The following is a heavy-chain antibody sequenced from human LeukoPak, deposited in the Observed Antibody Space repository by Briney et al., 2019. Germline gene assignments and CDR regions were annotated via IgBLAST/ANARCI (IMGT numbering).Heavy chain of an antibody. J-gene: IGHJ5*02. Sequence: GGSLRLSCAASGFSFSIYAVIWVRQAPGKGLEWVSAISGSGGSTYYADSVKGRFTISRDNSKNTLYLQMNSLRAEDTAVYYCAKDPTIFGVVKPNWFDPWGQGTLVTVSS. CDR1: GFSFSIYA. D-gene: IGHD3-3*01. V-gene: IGHV3-23*01. CDR2: ISGSGGST. CDR3: AKDPTIFGVVKPNWFDP.